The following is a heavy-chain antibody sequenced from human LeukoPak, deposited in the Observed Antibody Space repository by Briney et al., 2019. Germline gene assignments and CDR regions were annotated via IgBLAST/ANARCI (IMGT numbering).Heavy chain of an antibody. J-gene: IGHJ5*02. CDR1: GGSISSSSYY. CDR3: ARHRRRILDP. V-gene: IGHV4-39*01. Sequence: SETLSLTCTVSGGSISSSSYYWGWIRQPPGKGLEWIGSIYYSGSTYYNPSLKSRVTISVDTSKNQFSLKLSSVTAADTAVYSCARHRRRILDPWGQGTLVTVSS. CDR2: IYYSGST. D-gene: IGHD2-15*01.